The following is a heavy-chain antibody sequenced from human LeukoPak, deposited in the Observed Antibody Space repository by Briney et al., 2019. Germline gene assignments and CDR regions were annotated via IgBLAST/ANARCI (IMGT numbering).Heavy chain of an antibody. CDR2: INYSGST. V-gene: IGHV4-59*01. J-gene: IGHJ4*02. Sequence: SETLSPTCTVSGSSIRSYYWNWLRQSPGKGLELIGYINYSGSTNYNPSLKSRATISMDTSKHHFSLKLNSVTAADTAVYYCARDTRSYDNSGYYFFDFWGQGTLVTVSS. CDR3: ARDTRSYDNSGYYFFDF. CDR1: GSSIRSYY. D-gene: IGHD3-22*01.